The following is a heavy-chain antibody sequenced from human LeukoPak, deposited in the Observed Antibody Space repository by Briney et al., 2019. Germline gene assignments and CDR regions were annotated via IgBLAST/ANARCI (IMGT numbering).Heavy chain of an antibody. CDR1: GDSISISSYF. CDR2: IYYSGST. J-gene: IGHJ5*02. V-gene: IGHV4-39*01. CDR3: ARRTYFHILTGYYTVAWFDP. Sequence: SETLSLTCTVSGDSISISSYFWAWIRQPPGKGLEWIGSIYYSGSTYYNASLKSRVSISVDTSKNQFFLKLSSVTAADTAVYYCARRTYFHILTGYYTVAWFDPWGQGTLVTVSS. D-gene: IGHD3-9*01.